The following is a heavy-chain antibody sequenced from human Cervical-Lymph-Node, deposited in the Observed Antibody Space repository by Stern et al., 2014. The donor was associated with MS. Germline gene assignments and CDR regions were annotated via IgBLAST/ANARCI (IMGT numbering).Heavy chain of an antibody. CDR3: ARGSREVLLPRFYFDY. CDR2: IYHSGST. D-gene: IGHD3-3*01. V-gene: IGHV4-31*03. J-gene: IGHJ4*02. CDR1: GGSISSGNYY. Sequence: QVQLEESGPGLVKPSKTLSLTCTVSGGSISSGNYYWSRIRPHPGKGLEWIGSIYHSGSTYYTPPLKSRVSTSIDTSKNQFSLKLSSVTAADTAVYYCARGSREVLLPRFYFDYWGQGTLVTVSS.